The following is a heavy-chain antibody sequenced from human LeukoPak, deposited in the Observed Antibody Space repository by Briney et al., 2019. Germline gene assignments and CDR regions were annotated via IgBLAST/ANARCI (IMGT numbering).Heavy chain of an antibody. CDR2: ISGNGDNT. CDR3: ARDSQYYYDSSGYSDY. J-gene: IGHJ4*02. Sequence: GGSLRLSCAASGFSFNSFAMSWVRQAPGMGLEWVVAISGNGDNTYYTDSVKGRFTISRDNAKNSLYLQMNSLRAEDTAVYYCARDSQYYYDSSGYSDYWGQGTLVTVSS. CDR1: GFSFNSFA. D-gene: IGHD3-22*01. V-gene: IGHV3-23*01.